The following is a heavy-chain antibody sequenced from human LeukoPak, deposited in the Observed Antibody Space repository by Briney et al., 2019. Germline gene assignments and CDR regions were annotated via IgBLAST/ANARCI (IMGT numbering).Heavy chain of an antibody. CDR2: INHSGST. CDR1: GGSFSGYY. J-gene: IGHJ4*02. CDR3: ARAPWGRSDFWSGHPYYFDS. Sequence: SETLSLICAVYGGSFSGYYWSWIRQPPGKGLEWIGEINHSGSTNYNPSLKSRVTISVDTSKNQFSLKLSSVTAADTAMYYCARAPWGRSDFWSGHPYYFDSWGQGTLVTVSS. D-gene: IGHD3-3*01. V-gene: IGHV4-34*01.